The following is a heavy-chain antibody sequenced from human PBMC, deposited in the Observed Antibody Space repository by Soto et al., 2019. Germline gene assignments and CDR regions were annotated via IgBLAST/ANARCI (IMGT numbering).Heavy chain of an antibody. V-gene: IGHV4-59*01. CDR2: IYYSGST. CDR1: GGSISSYY. CDR3: ASGFLGVIRSGYCSSGSCFPYHYYFGMDV. Sequence: PSETLSLTCTVSGGSISSYYWSWIRQPPGKGLEWIGYIYYSGSTNYNPSLKSRVTISVDTSKNQFSLKLSSVTAADTAVYYCASGFLGVIRSGYCSSGSCFPYHYYFGMDVWGQGTTVTVSS. D-gene: IGHD2-15*01. J-gene: IGHJ6*02.